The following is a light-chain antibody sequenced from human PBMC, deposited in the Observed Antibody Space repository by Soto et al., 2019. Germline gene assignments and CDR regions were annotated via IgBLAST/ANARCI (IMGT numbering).Light chain of an antibody. J-gene: IGKJ2*01. V-gene: IGKV1-6*01. CDR3: LQDYIYTPT. Sequence: AIQMTQSPSSLSASVGDRVTITCRASQGIRNDLGWYQQKPGKAPKLLIYAASSLETGVPSRFSGSGSGSDFTLTISSLQPEDFATYYCLQDYIYTPTFGQGTKLEIK. CDR2: AAS. CDR1: QGIRND.